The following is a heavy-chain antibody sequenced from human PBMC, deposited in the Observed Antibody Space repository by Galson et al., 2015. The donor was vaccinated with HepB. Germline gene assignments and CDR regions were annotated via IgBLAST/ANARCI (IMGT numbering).Heavy chain of an antibody. J-gene: IGHJ3*02. CDR2: IIPILGIA. CDR1: GGTFSSYA. CDR3: ASGSSGYAFDI. D-gene: IGHD3-22*01. V-gene: IGHV1-69*04. Sequence: SCKASGGTFSSYAINWVRQAPGQGLEWMGRIIPILGIANYAQKFQGRVTITADKSTSTAYMELSSLRSEDTAVYYCASGSSGYAFDIWGQGTMVTVSS.